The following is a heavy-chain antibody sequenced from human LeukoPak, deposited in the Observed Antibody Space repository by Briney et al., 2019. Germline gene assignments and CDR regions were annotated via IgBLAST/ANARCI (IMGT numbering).Heavy chain of an antibody. D-gene: IGHD1-26*01. V-gene: IGHV3-43*02. CDR1: GFTVDDYA. Sequence: PGGSLRLSWAASGFTVDDYAMQWVRQAAGKGLEWVSLLSGDGGSTYYADSVQGRFTIPRDNSKNSLYLQMNSLRTDHTALYYCAKGAETEIGGATDPVGWGQGTLVTVSS. CDR3: AKGAETEIGGATDPVG. CDR2: LSGDGGST. J-gene: IGHJ4*02.